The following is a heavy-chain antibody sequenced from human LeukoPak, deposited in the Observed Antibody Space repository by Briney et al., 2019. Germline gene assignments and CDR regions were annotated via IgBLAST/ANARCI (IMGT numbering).Heavy chain of an antibody. CDR3: ARRNNYYSFDY. CDR1: GGSFSDYY. J-gene: IGHJ4*02. D-gene: IGHD3-22*01. Sequence: SETLSLTCAVYGGSFSDYYWSWIRQPPGKGLEWIGEINHSGSTYYNPSLKSRVTISIDTSKNQFSLRLSSVTAADTAVYYCARRNNYYSFDYWGQGTLVTVSS. CDR2: INHSGST. V-gene: IGHV4-34*01.